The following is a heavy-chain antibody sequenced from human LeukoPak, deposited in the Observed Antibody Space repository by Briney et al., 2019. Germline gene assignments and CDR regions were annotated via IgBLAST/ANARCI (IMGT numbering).Heavy chain of an antibody. CDR2: ISGSGSGT. CDR3: AKEIYYGDSPYSQH. J-gene: IGHJ1*01. CDR1: GFTFSSYA. D-gene: IGHD4-17*01. Sequence: GGSLRLSCAASGFTFSSYAMSWVRQAPGMGLEWVSTISGSGSGTYYAASVKGRFTISRDNSRDKLFLQMNSLRAEDTAIYYCAKEIYYGDSPYSQHWGQGTLVTVSS. V-gene: IGHV3-23*01.